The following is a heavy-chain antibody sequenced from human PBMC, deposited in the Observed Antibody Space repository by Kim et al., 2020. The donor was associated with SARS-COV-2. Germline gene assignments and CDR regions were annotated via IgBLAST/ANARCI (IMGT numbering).Heavy chain of an antibody. CDR1: GYTFTTYT. D-gene: IGHD3-22*01. CDR2: MNPNSGNT. Sequence: ASVKVSCKASGYTFTTYTINWVRQATGQGLGWMGWMNPNSGNTGYAQKFQGRVTMTRNTSIGTAYMELSSLRSEDTAVYYCARTYSYDTPWFDPWGQGTL. V-gene: IGHV1-8*01. J-gene: IGHJ5*02. CDR3: ARTYSYDTPWFDP.